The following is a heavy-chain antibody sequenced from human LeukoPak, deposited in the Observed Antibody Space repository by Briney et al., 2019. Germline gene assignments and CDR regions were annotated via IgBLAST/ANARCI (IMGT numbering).Heavy chain of an antibody. CDR2: IIPIFGTA. CDR1: GGTFSSYV. V-gene: IGHV1-69*13. D-gene: IGHD6-13*01. Sequence: GASVKVSCKASGGTFSSYVISWVRQAPGQGLEWMGGIIPIFGTANYAQKFQGRVTITADESTSTAYMELSSLRSEDTAVYYCARVAVEQQPETYYYGMDVWGQGTTVTVSS. J-gene: IGHJ6*02. CDR3: ARVAVEQQPETYYYGMDV.